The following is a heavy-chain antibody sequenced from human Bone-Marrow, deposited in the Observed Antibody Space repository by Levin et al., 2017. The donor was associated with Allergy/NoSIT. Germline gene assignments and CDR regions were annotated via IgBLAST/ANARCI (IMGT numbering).Heavy chain of an antibody. CDR2: SRNKTKSYTT. J-gene: IGHJ3*02. D-gene: IGHD5-12*01. V-gene: IGHV3-72*01. Sequence: TGGSLRLSCAASGFTFSDHYMDWVRQAPGKGLEWVGRSRNKTKSYTTEYAASVKGRFTISRDDSTNLLYLQMNSLKTEDTAIYYCATGGDTTLRDIVQASNAFDIWGQGTLVIVSS. CDR3: ATGGDTTLRDIVQASNAFDI. CDR1: GFTFSDHY.